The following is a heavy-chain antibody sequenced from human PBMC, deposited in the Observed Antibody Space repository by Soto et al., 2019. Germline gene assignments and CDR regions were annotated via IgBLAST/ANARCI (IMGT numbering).Heavy chain of an antibody. CDR3: AREKTRDWAFFDY. CDR2: IYSGGST. J-gene: IGHJ4*02. V-gene: IGHV3-53*04. CDR1: GFTVSSNY. Sequence: GGSLRLSCAASGFTVSSNYMSWVRQAPGKGLEWVSVIYSGGSTYYADSVKGRFTISRHNSKNTLYLQMNSLRAEDTAVYYCAREKTRDWAFFDYWGQGTLVTVSS. D-gene: IGHD3-9*01.